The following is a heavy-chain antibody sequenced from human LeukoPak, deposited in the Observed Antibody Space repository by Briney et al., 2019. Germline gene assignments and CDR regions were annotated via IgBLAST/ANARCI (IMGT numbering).Heavy chain of an antibody. J-gene: IGHJ4*02. Sequence: PGGSLRLSCAASGFSFSNYWMAWVRQAPGKGLEWVAFIPYDGSNKYYADSVKGRFTISRDNSKNTLYLQMNSLRAEDTAVYYCAKDPHPYGSGLFYYFDYWGQGTLVTVSS. CDR1: GFSFSNYW. CDR2: IPYDGSNK. V-gene: IGHV3-30*02. D-gene: IGHD3-10*01. CDR3: AKDPHPYGSGLFYYFDY.